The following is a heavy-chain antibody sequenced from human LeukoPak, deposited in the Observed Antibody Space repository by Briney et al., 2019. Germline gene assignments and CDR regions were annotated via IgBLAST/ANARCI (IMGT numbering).Heavy chain of an antibody. D-gene: IGHD1-26*01. CDR1: DFTFSDYY. Sequence: PGGSLRLSCAASDFTFSDYYMSWIRQAPGKGLEWVSYISSSGSTIYYADSMKGRFTISRDNAKNSLYLQMNSLRAEDTAVYYCARSPYSGSFWGYDLSYFDYWGQGTLVTVSS. CDR2: ISSSGSTI. CDR3: ARSPYSGSFWGYDLSYFDY. V-gene: IGHV3-11*04. J-gene: IGHJ4*02.